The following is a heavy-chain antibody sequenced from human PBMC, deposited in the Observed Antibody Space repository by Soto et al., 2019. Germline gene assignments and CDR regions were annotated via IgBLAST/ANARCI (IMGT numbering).Heavy chain of an antibody. Sequence: ASVKVSCRASGGTFSSYAISWVRQAPGQGLEWMGGIIPIFGTANYAQKFQGRVTITADESTSTAYMELSSMRSEDTALYYCAIQEYCTNGVCYKCYYYYGMDVSGQGTTVTVSS. V-gene: IGHV1-69*13. D-gene: IGHD2-8*01. J-gene: IGHJ6*02. CDR3: AIQEYCTNGVCYKCYYYYGMDV. CDR1: GGTFSSYA. CDR2: IIPIFGTA.